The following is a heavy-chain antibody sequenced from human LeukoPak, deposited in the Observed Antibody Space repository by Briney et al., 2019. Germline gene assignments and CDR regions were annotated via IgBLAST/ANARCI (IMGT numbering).Heavy chain of an antibody. Sequence: SGGSLRLSCAASGFTFSSYAMSWVRQAPGKGLEWVSAISGSGGSTYYADSVKGRFTISRDNSKNTVYLQMGSLRTEDTAVYYCARSLTMVRAYDYWGQGTLVTVSS. D-gene: IGHD3-10*01. CDR3: ARSLTMVRAYDY. V-gene: IGHV3-23*01. CDR1: GFTFSSYA. J-gene: IGHJ4*02. CDR2: ISGSGGST.